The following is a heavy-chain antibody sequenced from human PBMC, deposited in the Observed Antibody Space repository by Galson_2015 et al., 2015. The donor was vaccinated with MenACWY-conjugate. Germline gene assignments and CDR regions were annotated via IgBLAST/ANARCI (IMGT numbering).Heavy chain of an antibody. V-gene: IGHV5-51*01. CDR1: GSSFPSYW. J-gene: IGHJ4*02. D-gene: IGHD6-19*01. CDR2: IYTGDSDT. CDR3: ARRGTGYSSVWYGGYYY. Sequence: QSGAEVKKPGESLKISCTGSGSSFPSYWIGWVRQMPGKGLEWMGIIYTGDSDTRYSPSFQGQVTISDVKSISTAYLQWSSLKASDTAMYYCARRGTGYSSVWYGGYYYWCQGTRGTVSS.